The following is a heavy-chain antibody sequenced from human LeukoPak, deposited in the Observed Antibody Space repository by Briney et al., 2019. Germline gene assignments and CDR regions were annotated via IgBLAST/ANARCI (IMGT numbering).Heavy chain of an antibody. J-gene: IGHJ6*02. CDR1: GFTVNSNY. CDR3: AGRDNGYYYGMDV. Sequence: GGSLRLSCAASGFTVNSNYMTWVRQTPGKGLEWVSLIDSDGSTYYADSVKGGFTISRDNSMNTLYLQMNSLRAEDTALYYCAGRDNGYYYGMDVWGQGTTVTVSS. V-gene: IGHV3-66*01. D-gene: IGHD2-8*01. CDR2: IDSDGST.